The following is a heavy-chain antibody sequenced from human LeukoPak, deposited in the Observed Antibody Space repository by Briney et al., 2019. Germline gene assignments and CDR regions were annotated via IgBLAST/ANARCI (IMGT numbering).Heavy chain of an antibody. V-gene: IGHV1-24*01. CDR3: RLLTGSYRGFVY. CDR2: FDPEDGET. Sequence: ASVKVSCKASGYTFTSYDINWVRQATGQGLEWMGGFDPEDGETIYAQKFQGRVTMTEDTSTDTAYMELSSLRSEDTAVYYWRLLTGSYRGFVYWGQGTLVTVSS. CDR1: GYTFTSYD. J-gene: IGHJ4*02. D-gene: IGHD1-26*01.